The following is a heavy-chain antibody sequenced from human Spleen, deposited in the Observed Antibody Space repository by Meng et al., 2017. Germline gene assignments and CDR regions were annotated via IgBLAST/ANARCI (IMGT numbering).Heavy chain of an antibody. CDR1: SDST. J-gene: IGHJ4*02. CDR2: ISHGGST. CDR3: AGRPTTIAHDFDY. D-gene: IGHD4-11*01. V-gene: IGHV4-34*01. Sequence: SDSTCRWIQHPRGRVLGVIGDISHGGSTNYDPSVESRATISVDTSQNNLSLKMSSVTAADSAVYYCAGRPTTIAHDFDYWGQGTLVTVSS.